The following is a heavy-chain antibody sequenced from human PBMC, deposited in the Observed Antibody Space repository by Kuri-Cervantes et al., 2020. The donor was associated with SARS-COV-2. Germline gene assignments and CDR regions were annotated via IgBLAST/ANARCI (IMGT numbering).Heavy chain of an antibody. CDR1: GFTFSSYS. J-gene: IGHJ1*01. CDR3: ASDASCGGDCVEYFQH. CDR2: ISSSSSYI. V-gene: IGHV3-21*01. D-gene: IGHD2-21*01. Sequence: GESLKISCAASGFTFSSYSMNWVRQAPGKGLEWVSSISSSSSYIYYADSVKGRFTISRDNAKNSLYLQMNSLRAEDTAVYYCASDASCGGDCVEYFQHWGQGTLVTVSS.